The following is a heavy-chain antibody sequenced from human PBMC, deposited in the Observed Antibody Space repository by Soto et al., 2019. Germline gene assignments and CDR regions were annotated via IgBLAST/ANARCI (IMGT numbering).Heavy chain of an antibody. CDR2: ISGSGGST. V-gene: IGHV3-23*01. J-gene: IGHJ6*03. CDR1: GFTFSSYA. CDR3: AKAGGIWGSYGDYYYYYMDV. D-gene: IGHD3-16*01. Sequence: EVQLLESGGGLVQPGGSLRLSCAASGFTFSSYAMSWVRQAPGKGLEWVSAISGSGGSTYYADSVKGRFTISRDNSKNTLYLQMNSLRGEDTAVYYCAKAGGIWGSYGDYYYYYMDVWGKGTTVTVSS.